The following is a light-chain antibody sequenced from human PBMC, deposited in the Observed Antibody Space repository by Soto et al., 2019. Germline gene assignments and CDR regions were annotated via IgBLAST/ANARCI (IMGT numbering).Light chain of an antibody. Sequence: LTQPASVSGSPGQSITIPCTGTSSDIGNYNAVSWYQQHPGKAPKLIIYEVTNRPSGVSDRFSGSKSGNTASLTISGLQAEDEADYYCGSWTTYRPYVFATGTKVTVL. J-gene: IGLJ1*01. CDR2: EVT. CDR3: GSWTTYRPYV. V-gene: IGLV2-14*01. CDR1: SSDIGNYNA.